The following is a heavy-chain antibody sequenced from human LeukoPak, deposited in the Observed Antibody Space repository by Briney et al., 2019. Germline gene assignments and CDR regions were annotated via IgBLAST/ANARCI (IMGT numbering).Heavy chain of an antibody. J-gene: IGHJ4*02. CDR1: GYTFTSYY. CDR2: INPSGGST. V-gene: IGHV1-46*03. Sequence: ASVKVSCKASGYTFTSYYMHWVRQAPRQGLEWMGVINPSGGSTTYAQKFQGRVTVTRDTSTSTVYMELSSLRSEDTAVYYCARGTYYDFWSGYWGSSTIDYWGQGTLVTVSS. CDR3: ARGTYYDFWSGYWGSSTIDY. D-gene: IGHD3-3*01.